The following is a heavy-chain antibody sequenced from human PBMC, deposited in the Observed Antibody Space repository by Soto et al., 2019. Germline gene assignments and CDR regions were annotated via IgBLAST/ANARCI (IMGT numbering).Heavy chain of an antibody. V-gene: IGHV3-74*01. CDR3: ARDRCGGDCYSEYFDY. CDR1: GFTFSSYW. Sequence: GGSLRLSCAASGFTFSSYWMHWVRPAPGKGLVWVSRINSDGSSTSYADSVKGRFTISRDNAKNTLYLQMNSLRAEDTAVYYCARDRCGGDCYSEYFDYWGQGTLVTVSS. CDR2: INSDGSST. J-gene: IGHJ4*02. D-gene: IGHD2-21*02.